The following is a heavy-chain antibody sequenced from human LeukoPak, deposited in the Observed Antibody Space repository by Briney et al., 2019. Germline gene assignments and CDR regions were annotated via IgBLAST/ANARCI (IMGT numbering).Heavy chain of an antibody. CDR2: IIPIFGTA. CDR3: ASPGDHGSGSYPN. J-gene: IGHJ4*02. V-gene: IGHV1-69*05. CDR1: GGTFSSYA. D-gene: IGHD3-10*01. Sequence: SVKVSCKASGGTFSSYAISWVRQAPGQGLEWMGGIIPIFGTANCAQKFQGRVTITTDESTSTAYMELSSLRSEDTAVHYRASPGDHGSGSYPNWGQGTLVTVSS.